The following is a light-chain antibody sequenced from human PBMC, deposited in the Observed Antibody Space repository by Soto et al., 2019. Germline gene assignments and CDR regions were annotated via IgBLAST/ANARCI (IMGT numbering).Light chain of an antibody. CDR1: NSDVGGYNY. V-gene: IGLV2-14*01. CDR2: DVN. Sequence: QSALTQPASVSGSPGQSITISCTGTNSDVGGYNYVSWYQQHPDKAPKLMIYDVNNRPSGVSNRFSASKSGHTASLTISGLHAEDEADYYCSSFTSTSVVIFGGGTKLTVL. CDR3: SSFTSTSVVI. J-gene: IGLJ2*01.